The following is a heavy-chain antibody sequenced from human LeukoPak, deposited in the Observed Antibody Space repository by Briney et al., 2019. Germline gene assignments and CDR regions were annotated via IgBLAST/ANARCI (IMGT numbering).Heavy chain of an antibody. V-gene: IGHV1-2*02. J-gene: IGHJ4*02. CDR1: GYTFTDYY. Sequence: ASLKLSCTSSGYTFTDYYIHWVRQAPGQGLEWMWWISPSSGGTNYAQNFQGRVTLTRDTSIRTVYMELSSLRSDDTAVYYCAGGLVGSAYDFDYWGQGTLVPVSS. CDR3: AGGLVGSAYDFDY. D-gene: IGHD5-12*01. CDR2: ISPSSGGT.